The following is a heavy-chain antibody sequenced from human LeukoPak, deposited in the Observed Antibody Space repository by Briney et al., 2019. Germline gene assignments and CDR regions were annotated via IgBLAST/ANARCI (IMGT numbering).Heavy chain of an antibody. D-gene: IGHD2-2*01. CDR2: IYTSGST. CDR3: ARQYDSYFYYYLDL. CDR1: GGSISSGGYY. J-gene: IGHJ6*03. V-gene: IGHV4-61*02. Sequence: SQTLSLTCTVSGGSISSGGYYWSWIRQPAGKGLEWIGRIYTSGSTNYNPSLKSRVTISVDTSRNQFSLKLSFVTAADTAVYYCARQYDSYFYYYLDLWGTGTTVTVSS.